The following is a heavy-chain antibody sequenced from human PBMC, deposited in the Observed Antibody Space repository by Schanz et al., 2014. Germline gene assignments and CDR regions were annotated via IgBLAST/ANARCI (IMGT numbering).Heavy chain of an antibody. CDR3: ARGGYSSGWYDRDIAHFDY. D-gene: IGHD6-19*01. Sequence: QVQLVQSGAEVKKPGASVKVSCKASGYTFTSYSMHWVRQAPGQGLEWMGWITAYNGDTNYALKLQGRVTMTTDTSTGTAYMELRSLRADDTAVYYCARGGYSSGWYDRDIAHFDYWGQGTRVTVSS. V-gene: IGHV1-18*04. CDR2: ITAYNGDT. J-gene: IGHJ4*02. CDR1: GYTFTSYS.